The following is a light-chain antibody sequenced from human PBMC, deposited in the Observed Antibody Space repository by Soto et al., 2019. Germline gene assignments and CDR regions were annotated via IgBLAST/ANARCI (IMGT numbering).Light chain of an antibody. J-gene: IGKJ3*01. CDR2: DAS. V-gene: IGKV3-11*01. Sequence: EIVLTQSPATLSLSPGERATLSCRASQSVTTYLAWYQQKPGQAPRLLIYDASNRATGIPARFSGSGSGTDFTLTIGSLEPEDFAVYYCQQYGSSPLFGPGTKVDIK. CDR1: QSVTTY. CDR3: QQYGSSPL.